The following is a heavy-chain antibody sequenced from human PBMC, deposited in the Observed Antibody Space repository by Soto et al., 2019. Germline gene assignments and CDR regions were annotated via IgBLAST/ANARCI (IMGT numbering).Heavy chain of an antibody. J-gene: IGHJ5*02. V-gene: IGHV4-4*02. CDR2: ISHDGKT. D-gene: IGHD5-12*01. CDR1: GGSIASGVW. Sequence: QVQLQESGPGLVKPSGTLSLTCAVSGGSIASGVWWSWVRQSPGKGLEWIGEISHDGKTNYNPSLKSRLSMSVDNSKNQLSLNVTSVTAADTAVYYCARDREYSRGYFDPWGQGIPVTVSS. CDR3: ARDREYSRGYFDP.